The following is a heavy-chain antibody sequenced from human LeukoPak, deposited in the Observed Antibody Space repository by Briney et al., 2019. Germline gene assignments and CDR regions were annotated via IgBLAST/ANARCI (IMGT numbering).Heavy chain of an antibody. CDR1: GFTVSSNY. V-gene: IGHV3-66*01. CDR3: ARDLSPGVTFRGRFDH. Sequence: TGGSLRLSCAASGFTVSSNYMSWVRQAPGKGLEWVSVIDSGGSTYYADSVKGRFTISRDNSQNTLYLQMNSLRAEDTAVYYCARDLSPGVTFRGRFDHWGQGTLVTVSS. CDR2: IDSGGST. D-gene: IGHD3-16*01. J-gene: IGHJ5*02.